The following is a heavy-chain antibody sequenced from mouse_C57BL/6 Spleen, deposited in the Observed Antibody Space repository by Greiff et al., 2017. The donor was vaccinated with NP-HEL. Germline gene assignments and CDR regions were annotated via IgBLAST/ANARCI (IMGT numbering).Heavy chain of an antibody. Sequence: EVQLQQSGAELVKPGASVKLSCTASGFNIKDYYMHWVKQRTEQGLEWIGRIDPEDGETKYAPHFQGKATITADTSSNTAYLQLSSLTSEDTAVYYCARYGNYFDYWGQGTTLTVSS. CDR2: IDPEDGET. CDR3: ARYGNYFDY. CDR1: GFNIKDYY. V-gene: IGHV14-2*01. J-gene: IGHJ2*01. D-gene: IGHD2-1*01.